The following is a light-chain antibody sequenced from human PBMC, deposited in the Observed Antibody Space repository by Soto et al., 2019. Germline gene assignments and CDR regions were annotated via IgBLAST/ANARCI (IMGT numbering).Light chain of an antibody. V-gene: IGKV3D-15*01. CDR3: QQYNNWPPIT. CDR1: HSVRSK. CDR2: GAS. Sequence: ETVMTQSPSTLSVSPGERVTLSCRASHSVRSKLAWYQQKPGQAPRLLIYGASTRATGIPARFSGRGSGTEFTLTISSLQSEDSAVYYCQQYNNWPPITFGQGTKVDIK. J-gene: IGKJ1*01.